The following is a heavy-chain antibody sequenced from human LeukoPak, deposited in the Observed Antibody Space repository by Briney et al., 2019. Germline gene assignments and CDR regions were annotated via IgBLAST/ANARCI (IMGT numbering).Heavy chain of an antibody. CDR3: AKDQYYYGSGSYIY. D-gene: IGHD3-10*01. Sequence: GGSLRLSCAASGFTFSSYAMSWVRQAPGKGLEWVSAISCSGGSTYYADSVKGRFTISRDNSKNTLYMQMNSLRAEDTAVYYCAKDQYYYGSGSYIYWGQGTLVTVSS. CDR2: ISCSGGST. J-gene: IGHJ4*02. CDR1: GFTFSSYA. V-gene: IGHV3-23*01.